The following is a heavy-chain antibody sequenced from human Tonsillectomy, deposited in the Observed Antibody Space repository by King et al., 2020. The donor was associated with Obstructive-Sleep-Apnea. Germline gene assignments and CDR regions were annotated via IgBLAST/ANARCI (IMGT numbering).Heavy chain of an antibody. CDR3: ARLISSCSSTSCYSGMDV. CDR2: IDPSDSFT. Sequence: VQLVEFGAEVKKPGESLRISCKGSGYSFTSYWISWVRQMPGKGLEWMGRIDPSDSFTNYSPSFQGHVTISADKSISTAYLQWSSLKASDTAMYYCARLISSCSSTSCYSGMDVWGQGTTVTVSS. CDR1: GYSFTSYW. D-gene: IGHD2-2*01. J-gene: IGHJ6*02. V-gene: IGHV5-10-1*01.